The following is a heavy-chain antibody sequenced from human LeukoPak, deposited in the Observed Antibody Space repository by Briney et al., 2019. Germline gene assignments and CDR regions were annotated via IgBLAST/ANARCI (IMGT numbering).Heavy chain of an antibody. J-gene: IGHJ4*02. Sequence: SGPTLVNPTQTLTLTCTFSGFSLSTSGVGVCWIRQPPGKALEWLALIYWDDDKRYSPSLKSRLTITKDTSKNQVVLTMTNMDPVDTATYYCALHSEVGVANDYWGQGTLVTVSS. D-gene: IGHD3-3*01. CDR1: GFSLSTSGVG. V-gene: IGHV2-5*02. CDR3: ALHSEVGVANDY. CDR2: IYWDDDK.